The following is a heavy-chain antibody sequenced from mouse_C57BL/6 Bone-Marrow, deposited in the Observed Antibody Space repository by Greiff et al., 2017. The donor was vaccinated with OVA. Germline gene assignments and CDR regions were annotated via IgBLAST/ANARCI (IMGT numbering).Heavy chain of an antibody. V-gene: IGHV1-22*01. Sequence: VQLKESGPELVKPGASVKMSCKASGYTFTDYNMHWVKQSHGKSLEWIGYINPNNGGTSYNQKFKGKATLTVNKSSSTAYMELRSLTSEDSAVYYCARSNFDDGYYDYFDYWGQGTTLTVSS. CDR3: ARSNFDDGYYDYFDY. CDR2: INPNNGGT. CDR1: GYTFTDYN. D-gene: IGHD2-3*01. J-gene: IGHJ2*01.